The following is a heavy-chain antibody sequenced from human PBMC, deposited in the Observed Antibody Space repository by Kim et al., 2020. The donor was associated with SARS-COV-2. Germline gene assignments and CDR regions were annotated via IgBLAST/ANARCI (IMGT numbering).Heavy chain of an antibody. D-gene: IGHD1-1*01. CDR3: ARDRDNILET. Sequence: RTPYYADAVRGRFTISRDNSKNTVFLPVDILTVEDTGVYFCARDRDNILETWGQGTLVTVSS. V-gene: IGHV3-30*01. J-gene: IGHJ5*02. CDR2: RTP.